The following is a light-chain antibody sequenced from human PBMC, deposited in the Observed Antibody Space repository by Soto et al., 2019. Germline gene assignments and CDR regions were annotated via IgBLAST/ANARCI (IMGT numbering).Light chain of an antibody. CDR3: SSYTSSSTLVV. J-gene: IGLJ2*01. CDR2: DVS. V-gene: IGLV2-14*01. Sequence: QSVLTQPASVSGSPGQSITISCTGTSSDAGGYNYVSWYQQHPGKAPKLMIYDVSNRPSGVSNRFSGSKSGNAASLTISGLQAEDEADYYCSSYTSSSTLVVFGGGTKRTVL. CDR1: SSDAGGYNY.